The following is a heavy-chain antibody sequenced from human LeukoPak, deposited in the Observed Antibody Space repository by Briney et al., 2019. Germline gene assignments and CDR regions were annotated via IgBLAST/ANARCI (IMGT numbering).Heavy chain of an antibody. J-gene: IGHJ4*02. CDR1: GGSISSSSYY. D-gene: IGHD4-17*01. Sequence: PSETLSLTCTVSGGSISSSSYYWVWIRQPPGKGLEWIGSIYYSGSTYYNPSLKSRVTISVDTSKNQFSLKLSSVTAADTAVYYCARVRTIVTTTFDYWGQGTLVTVSS. CDR2: IYYSGST. V-gene: IGHV4-39*01. CDR3: ARVRTIVTTTFDY.